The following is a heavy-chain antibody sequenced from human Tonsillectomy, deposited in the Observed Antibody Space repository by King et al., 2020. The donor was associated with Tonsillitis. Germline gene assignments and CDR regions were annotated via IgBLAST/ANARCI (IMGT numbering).Heavy chain of an antibody. Sequence: VQLVESGGGVVQPGRSLRVSCAASGFVFSNFAIHWFRQAPGKGLEWVTVISHDGIKKYYADSVKGRFNISRDNSKNTLYLQMHSLKRDDTAVYFGVGGGDFHEDSDYYFYYGLDVWGQGTTVSVSS. J-gene: IGHJ6*02. CDR3: VGGGDFHEDSDYYFYYGLDV. CDR2: ISHDGIKK. V-gene: IGHV3-30-3*01. CDR1: GFVFSNFA. D-gene: IGHD3-3*01.